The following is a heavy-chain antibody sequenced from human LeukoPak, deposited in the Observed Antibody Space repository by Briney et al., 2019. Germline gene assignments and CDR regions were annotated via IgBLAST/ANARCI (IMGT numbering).Heavy chain of an antibody. D-gene: IGHD3-9*01. CDR1: DGSISSYY. CDR3: AREGWGNDIHQFDY. V-gene: IGHV4-59*01. Sequence: PSETLSLTCTVSDGSISSYYWSWIRQPPGKGLEWIGYIYYSGSTNYNPSLKSRVTISVDTSKNQFSLKLSSVTAADTAVYYCAREGWGNDIHQFDYWGQGTLVTVSS. J-gene: IGHJ4*02. CDR2: IYYSGST.